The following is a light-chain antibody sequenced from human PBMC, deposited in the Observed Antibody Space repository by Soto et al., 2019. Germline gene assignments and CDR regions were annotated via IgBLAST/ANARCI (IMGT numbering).Light chain of an antibody. V-gene: IGLV3-21*04. Sequence: SSELTQPPSVSVAPGKTARITCGGNNIGSKSVHWYQQKPGQAPVLVIYYDSDRPSGIPERFSGSNSWNTATLTISRVEAGDEADYYCKVWDSSSDRDVVFGGGTKLTVL. J-gene: IGLJ2*01. CDR3: KVWDSSSDRDVV. CDR2: YDS. CDR1: NIGSKS.